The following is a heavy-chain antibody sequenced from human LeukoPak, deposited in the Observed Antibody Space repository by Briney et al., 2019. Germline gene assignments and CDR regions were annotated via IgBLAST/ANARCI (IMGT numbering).Heavy chain of an antibody. V-gene: IGHV1-46*01. D-gene: IGHD3-10*01. J-gene: IGHJ4*02. CDR1: GYTFTNYY. Sequence: ASVKVSCKASGYTFTNYYMHWVRQAPGQGLEWMGIINPSGGSTTYAQKFQGRVTMTGDTSTSTVYMDLSSLRSEDTAVYYCARLVSSGYGSGSYYNGYDGVDYWGQGTLVTVSS. CDR3: ARLVSSGYGSGSYYNGYDGVDY. CDR2: INPSGGST.